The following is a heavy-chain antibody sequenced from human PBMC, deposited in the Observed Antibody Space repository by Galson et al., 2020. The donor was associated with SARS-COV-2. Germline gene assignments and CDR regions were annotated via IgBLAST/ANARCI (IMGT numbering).Heavy chain of an antibody. Sequence: QLGESLKISCAASGFIVSSNYMSWVRQAPGKGLEWVSVIYSGGSTYYADSVKGRFTISRDNSKNTLYLQMNSLRAEDTAVYYCAREVFGYFDYWCQGTLVTVSS. D-gene: IGHD3-22*01. CDR1: GFIVSSNY. V-gene: IGHV3-53*01. J-gene: IGHJ4*02. CDR3: AREVFGYFDY. CDR2: IYSGGST.